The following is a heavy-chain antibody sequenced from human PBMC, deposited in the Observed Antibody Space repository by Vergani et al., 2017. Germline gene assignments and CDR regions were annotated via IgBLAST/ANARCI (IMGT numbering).Heavy chain of an antibody. CDR3: ARDSAAGTPGNWFDP. CDR1: VVSISSYY. CDR2: TDYSGST. Sequence: QVQLQESGPGLVKPSETLSLTCKVSVVSISSYYWSWIGQPPGTGLKWIGYTDYSGSTNYNPSLKSRVTIAVETSKNQFSLKLSPVTAADTAVYYCARDSAAGTPGNWFDPWGQGTLVTVSS. V-gene: IGHV4-59*01. D-gene: IGHD6-13*01. J-gene: IGHJ5*02.